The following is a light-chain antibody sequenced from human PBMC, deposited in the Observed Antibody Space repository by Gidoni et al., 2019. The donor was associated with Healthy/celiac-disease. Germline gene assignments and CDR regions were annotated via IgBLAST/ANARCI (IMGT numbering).Light chain of an antibody. CDR1: QSISSSY. CDR2: GAS. J-gene: IGKJ3*01. Sequence: EIVLTQAPGALSLSPGERATLSCRASQSISSSYLAWYQQNPGQAPSLLIYGASSRATGIPDRFSGSGSGTDFPLTISRLEPEDFAVYYCQQYGSPRITFGPGTKVDIK. CDR3: QQYGSPRIT. V-gene: IGKV3-20*01.